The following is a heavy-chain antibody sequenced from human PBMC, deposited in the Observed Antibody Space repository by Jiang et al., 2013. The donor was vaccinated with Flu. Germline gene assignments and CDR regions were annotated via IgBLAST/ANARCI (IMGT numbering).Heavy chain of an antibody. CDR1: GYSISSGYY. CDR2: IYHSGST. CDR3: ARGGSFEAFDI. J-gene: IGHJ3*02. Sequence: GPGLVKPSETLSLTCAVSGYSISSGYYWGWFRQPPGKGLEWIGTIYHSGSTYQNPSLKSRVTVSGDTPKNQFSLRLTSVTAADTAVYFCARGGSFEAFDIWGQGTMVTVSS. V-gene: IGHV4-38-2*01. D-gene: IGHD3-16*01.